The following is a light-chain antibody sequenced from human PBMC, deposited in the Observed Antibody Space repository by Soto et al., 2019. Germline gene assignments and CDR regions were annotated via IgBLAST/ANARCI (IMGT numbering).Light chain of an antibody. CDR3: WLSYNTGYI. CDR2: DTT. J-gene: IGLJ1*01. Sequence: VVTQDPSLTVSSGGTVTLTCGSSTGAVTNGHYPYWFQQKPGQAPRTLIYDTTNRHSWTPARFPGSLLSGKAALTLSGAQPEDQAEYYCWLSYNTGYIFRSGTKVTVL. V-gene: IGLV7-46*01. CDR1: TGAVTNGHY.